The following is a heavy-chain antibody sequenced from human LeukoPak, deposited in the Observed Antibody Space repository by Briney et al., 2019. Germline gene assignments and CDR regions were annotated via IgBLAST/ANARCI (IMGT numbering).Heavy chain of an antibody. Sequence: PGRSLRLSCAASGFTFNNFGMYWVRQAPGKGLEWVAFISYDGGNKYYPDSVKDRFTISRDNSKNTVYLQMSSLRTEDTAVFYCAKGTKAFSDYGYYFDYWGQGILVTVSS. V-gene: IGHV3-30*18. CDR3: AKGTKAFSDYGYYFDY. D-gene: IGHD3-10*01. CDR2: ISYDGGNK. CDR1: GFTFNNFG. J-gene: IGHJ4*02.